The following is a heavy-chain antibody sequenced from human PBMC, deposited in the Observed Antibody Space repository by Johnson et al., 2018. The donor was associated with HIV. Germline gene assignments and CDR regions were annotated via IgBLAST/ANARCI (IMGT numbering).Heavy chain of an antibody. CDR2: ISSNGGST. J-gene: IGHJ3*02. CDR1: GFTFSSYA. V-gene: IGHV3-64*01. Sequence: MQLVESGGGVVQPGRSLRLSCAASGFTFSSYAMHWVRQAPGKGLEYVSAISSNGGSTYYANSVKGRFTISRDNSKNTLYLQMNSLRAEDTAVYYCARDKGGIVGYDAFDIWGQGTMVTVSS. CDR3: ARDKGGIVGYDAFDI. D-gene: IGHD1-26*01.